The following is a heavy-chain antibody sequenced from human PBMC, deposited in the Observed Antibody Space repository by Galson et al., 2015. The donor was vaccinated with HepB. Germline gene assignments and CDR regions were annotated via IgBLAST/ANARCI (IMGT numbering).Heavy chain of an antibody. Sequence: SVKVSCKASGGTFSSYTISWVRQAPGQGLEWMGRIIPILGIANYAQKFQGRVTITADKSTSTAYMELSSLRSEDTAVYYCARGYRNCGGDCPYYWGQGTLVTVSS. CDR1: GGTFSSYT. J-gene: IGHJ4*02. CDR2: IIPILGIA. D-gene: IGHD2-21*02. CDR3: ARGYRNCGGDCPYY. V-gene: IGHV1-69*02.